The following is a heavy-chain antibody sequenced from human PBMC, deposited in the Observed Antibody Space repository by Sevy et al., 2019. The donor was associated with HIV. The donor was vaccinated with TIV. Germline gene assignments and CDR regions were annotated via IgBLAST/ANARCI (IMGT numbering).Heavy chain of an antibody. D-gene: IGHD6-25*01. CDR2: ISGSGVST. CDR3: AKSMGGFDAFDI. J-gene: IGHJ3*02. CDR1: GFTFSSYD. V-gene: IGHV3-23*01. Sequence: GGSLRLSCAASGFTFSSYDMSWVRQAPGKGLEWVSVISGSGVSTYYADSVKGRLTISRDNSKNTLYLQLNSLRAEDTAVYYCAKSMGGFDAFDIWGQGTMVTVSS.